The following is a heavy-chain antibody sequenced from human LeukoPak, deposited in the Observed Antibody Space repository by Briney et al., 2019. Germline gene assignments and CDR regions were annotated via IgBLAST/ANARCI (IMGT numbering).Heavy chain of an antibody. V-gene: IGHV3-74*01. CDR3: AKDGQLGSSDAFDI. CDR1: GFTFSSYW. D-gene: IGHD1-1*01. CDR2: INSDGSST. Sequence: GGSLRLSCAASGFTFSSYWMHWVRQAPGKGLVWVSRINSDGSSTSYADSVKGRFTISRDNAKNTAYLQMNSLRAEDTALYYCAKDGQLGSSDAFDIWGRGTMVTVSS. J-gene: IGHJ3*02.